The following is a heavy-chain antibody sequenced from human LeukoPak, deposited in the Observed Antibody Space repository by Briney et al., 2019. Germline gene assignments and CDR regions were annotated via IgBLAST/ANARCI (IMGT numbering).Heavy chain of an antibody. V-gene: IGHV4-30-2*01. J-gene: IGHJ6*03. CDR2: IYHSGST. Sequence: SQTLSLTCTVSGGSISSGGYYWRWIRQPPGKGLEWIGYIYHSGSTYYNPSLKSRVTISVDRSKNQFSLKLSSVTAADTAVYYCARGSGIFGVVSHMDVWGKGTTVTVSS. CDR3: ARGSGIFGVVSHMDV. CDR1: GGSISSGGYY. D-gene: IGHD3-3*01.